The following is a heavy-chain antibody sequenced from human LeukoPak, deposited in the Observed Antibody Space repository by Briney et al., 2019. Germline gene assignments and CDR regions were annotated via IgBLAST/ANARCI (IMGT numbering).Heavy chain of an antibody. Sequence: ASVTVSCKASGGTFSNYAISWVRQAPGQGLEWMGGIIPIFGTANYAQKFQGRVTITTDESTSTAYMELSSLRSEDTAVYYCARDNYAGANWFDPWGQGTLVTVSS. J-gene: IGHJ5*02. D-gene: IGHD1-7*01. CDR1: GGTFSNYA. CDR3: ARDNYAGANWFDP. V-gene: IGHV1-69*05. CDR2: IIPIFGTA.